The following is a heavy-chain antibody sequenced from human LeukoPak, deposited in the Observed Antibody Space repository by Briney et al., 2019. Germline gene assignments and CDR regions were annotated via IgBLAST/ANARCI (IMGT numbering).Heavy chain of an antibody. CDR1: GGSFSGYY. D-gene: IGHD3-10*01. J-gene: IGHJ4*02. V-gene: IGHV4-34*01. CDR2: INHSGST. Sequence: SETLSLTCAVYGGSFSGYYWSWIRQPPGKGLEWIGEINHSGSTNYNPSLKSRVTISVDTSKNQFSLKLSSVTAADTAVYYCARGLGTYYYGSGPFDYWGQGTLVTVSS. CDR3: ARGLGTYYYGSGPFDY.